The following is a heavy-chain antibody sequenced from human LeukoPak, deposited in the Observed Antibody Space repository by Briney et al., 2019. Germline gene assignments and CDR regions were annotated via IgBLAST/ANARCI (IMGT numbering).Heavy chain of an antibody. CDR3: ARDPGYSGNSGIDY. D-gene: IGHD5-12*01. CDR2: ISYDGSNK. J-gene: IGHJ4*02. V-gene: IGHV3-30*04. CDR1: GFTFSSYA. Sequence: GGSLRLSRAASGFTFSSYAMHWVRQAPGKGLEWVAVISYDGSNKYYADSVKGRFTISRDNSKNTLYLQMNSLRAEDTAVYYCARDPGYSGNSGIDYWGQGTLVTVSS.